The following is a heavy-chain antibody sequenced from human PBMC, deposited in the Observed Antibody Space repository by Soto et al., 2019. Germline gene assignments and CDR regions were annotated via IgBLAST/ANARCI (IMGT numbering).Heavy chain of an antibody. CDR2: ITGSADTT. D-gene: IGHD6-19*01. Sequence: GGSLRLSCAASGFTFSSYAMSWVRQAPGKGLDWVSGITGSADTTYYADSVKGRFTISRDNSKNTLYLQMDSLRVEDTAVYYCAKDPRKYDSAWYPNWFDPWGQGTLVTVSS. CDR3: AKDPRKYDSAWYPNWFDP. CDR1: GFTFSSYA. V-gene: IGHV3-23*01. J-gene: IGHJ5*02.